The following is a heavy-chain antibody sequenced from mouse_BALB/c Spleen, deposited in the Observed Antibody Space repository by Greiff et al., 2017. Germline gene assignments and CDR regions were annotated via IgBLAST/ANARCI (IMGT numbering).Heavy chain of an antibody. V-gene: IGHV5-12-1*01. CDR1: GFAFSSYD. Sequence: EVQGVESGGGLVKPGGSLKLSCAASGFAFSSYDMSWVRQTPEKRLEWVAYISSGGGSTYYPDTVKGRFTISRDNAKNTLYLQMSSLKSEDTAMYYCARHEVRGDYYAMDYWGQGTSVTVSS. D-gene: IGHD2-14*01. CDR2: ISSGGGST. CDR3: ARHEVRGDYYAMDY. J-gene: IGHJ4*01.